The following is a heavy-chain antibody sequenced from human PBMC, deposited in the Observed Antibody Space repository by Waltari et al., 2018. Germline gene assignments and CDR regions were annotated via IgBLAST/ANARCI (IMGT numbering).Heavy chain of an antibody. V-gene: IGHV1-2*06. CDR1: GYTFTGYY. CDR3: ARDQGGSYPPQYGMDV. J-gene: IGHJ6*02. CDR2: INPNRGGT. Sequence: QVQLVQSGAEVKKPGASVKVSCKASGYTFTGYYMHWVRQAPGQGLEWMGRINPNRGGTNYAQKVQGRVTRTRDTSISTADMELSRLRSDDTAVYYCARDQGGSYPPQYGMDVWGQGTTVTVSS. D-gene: IGHD1-26*01.